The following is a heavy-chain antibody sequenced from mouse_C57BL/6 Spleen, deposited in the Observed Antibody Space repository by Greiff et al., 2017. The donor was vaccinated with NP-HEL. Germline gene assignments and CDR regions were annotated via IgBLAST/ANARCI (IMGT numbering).Heavy chain of an antibody. D-gene: IGHD4-1*01. Sequence: QVQLQQSGAELVRPGASVKLSCKASGYTFTDYYINWVKQRPGQGLEWIARIYPGSGNTYYNEKFKGKATLTAEKSSSTAYMQLSSLTSEDSAVYFCARELGTFDYWGQGTTLTVSS. J-gene: IGHJ2*01. V-gene: IGHV1-76*01. CDR1: GYTFTDYY. CDR2: IYPGSGNT. CDR3: ARELGTFDY.